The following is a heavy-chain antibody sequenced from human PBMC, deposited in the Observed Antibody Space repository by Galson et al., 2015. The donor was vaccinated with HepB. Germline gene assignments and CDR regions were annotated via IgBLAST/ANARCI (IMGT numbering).Heavy chain of an antibody. CDR2: ISGSGAFT. Sequence: SLRLSCAASGFNFKSHTMNWVRQAPGKGLEWVSAISGSGAFTYYAASVKGRFTISRDNSKNTLYLQMTSLRVEDTAIYYCAKDSVSGSYLPTYFDYWGRGALVTVSS. J-gene: IGHJ4*02. CDR3: AKDSVSGSYLPTYFDY. V-gene: IGHV3-23*01. CDR1: GFNFKSHT. D-gene: IGHD1-26*01.